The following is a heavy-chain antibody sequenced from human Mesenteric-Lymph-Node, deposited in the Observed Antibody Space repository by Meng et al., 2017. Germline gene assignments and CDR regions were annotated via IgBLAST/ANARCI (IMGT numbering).Heavy chain of an antibody. V-gene: IGHV4-30-4*01. D-gene: IGHD5-12*01. J-gene: IGHJ4*02. Sequence: QVQLQESGPGLVKPSQTLSLICTVPGGSISSVDYYWSWIRQPPGKGLEWIGYIYYSGSTYYNPSLKSRVTISVDTSKNQFSLRLSSVTAADTAVYYCARDLGVATSIAGFVYWGQGTLVTVSS. CDR1: GGSISSVDYY. CDR2: IYYSGST. CDR3: ARDLGVATSIAGFVY.